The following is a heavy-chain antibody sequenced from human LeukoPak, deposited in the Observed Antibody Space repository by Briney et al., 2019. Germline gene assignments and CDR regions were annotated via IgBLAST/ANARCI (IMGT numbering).Heavy chain of an antibody. V-gene: IGHV1-2*02. J-gene: IGHJ6*02. D-gene: IGHD4-17*01. Sequence: ASVRVSCKASGYTFTVYYMHWVRQAPGQGLEWMGWINANSGGTNYAQKFQGRVTMTRDTSISTAYMELSRLRSDDTAVCYCARVHPVTTYYGMDVWGQGTTVTVSS. CDR3: ARVHPVTTYYGMDV. CDR1: GYTFTVYY. CDR2: INANSGGT.